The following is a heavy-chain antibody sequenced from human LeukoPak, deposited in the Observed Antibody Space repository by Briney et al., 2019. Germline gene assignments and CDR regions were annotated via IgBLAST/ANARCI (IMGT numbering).Heavy chain of an antibody. CDR3: ARGRFGDPLNY. D-gene: IGHD3-10*01. CDR1: GFTFSSYS. CDR2: ISSSSSTI. Sequence: PAGGSLRLSCAASGFTFSSYSMNWVRQAPGKGLEWVSYISSSSSTIYYADSVKGRFTISKDNSKNTVDLLMHSVTAEDTALYYCARGRFGDPLNYWGQGTLVTVSS. J-gene: IGHJ4*02. V-gene: IGHV3-48*01.